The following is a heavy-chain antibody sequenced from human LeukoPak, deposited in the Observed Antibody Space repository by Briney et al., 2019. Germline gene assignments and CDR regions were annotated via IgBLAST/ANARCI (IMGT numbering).Heavy chain of an antibody. V-gene: IGHV1-69*01. J-gene: IGHJ5*02. Sequence: GASVKVSCKASGGTFSSYAISWVRQAPGQGLEWMGGIIPIFGTANYAQKFQGRVTITADVSTSTAYMELSSLRSEDTAVYYCARGDPAVAGPYNWFDPWGQGTLVTVSS. CDR3: ARGDPAVAGPYNWFDP. CDR2: IIPIFGTA. D-gene: IGHD6-19*01. CDR1: GGTFSSYA.